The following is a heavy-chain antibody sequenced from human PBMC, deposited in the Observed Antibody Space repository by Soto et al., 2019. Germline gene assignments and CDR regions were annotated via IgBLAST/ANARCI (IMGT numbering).Heavy chain of an antibody. D-gene: IGHD3-10*01. CDR1: GGSISSSSYY. Sequence: PSETLSLTCTVSGGSISSSSYYWGWTRQPPGKGLEWIGSIYYSGSTYYNPSLKSRVTISVDTSKNQFSLKLSSVTAADTAVYYCARHRGVLLWFGSYGMDVWGQGTTVTVSS. CDR3: ARHRGVLLWFGSYGMDV. J-gene: IGHJ6*02. V-gene: IGHV4-39*01. CDR2: IYYSGST.